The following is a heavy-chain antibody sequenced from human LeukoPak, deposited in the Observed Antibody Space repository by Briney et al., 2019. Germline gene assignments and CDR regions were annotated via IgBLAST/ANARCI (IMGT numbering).Heavy chain of an antibody. CDR1: GGYW. J-gene: IGHJ4*02. Sequence: GGSLRLSCAASGGYWMHWVRQAPGKGLVWVSHINSDGSWTSYADSVKGRFTISKDNAKNTVYLQMNNLRAEDTAVYYCVSFYETYWGRGTLVTVSS. CDR2: INSDGSWT. CDR3: VSFYETY. D-gene: IGHD2/OR15-2a*01. V-gene: IGHV3-74*01.